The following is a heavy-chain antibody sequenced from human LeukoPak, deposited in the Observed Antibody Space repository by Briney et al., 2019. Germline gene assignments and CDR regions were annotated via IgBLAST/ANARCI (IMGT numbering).Heavy chain of an antibody. J-gene: IGHJ4*02. CDR1: GFTFSSYG. Sequence: GGSLRLSCAASGFTFSSYGMHWVRQAPGKGLEWVSAISKSGDITYYADSVKGRFAISRDNSKNKLYVQMNSLRAEDTAVYYCAKGTYYDYSGSLDYCGQGTLVTVSS. D-gene: IGHD3-22*01. CDR3: AKGTYYDYSGSLDY. CDR2: ISKSGDIT. V-gene: IGHV3-23*01.